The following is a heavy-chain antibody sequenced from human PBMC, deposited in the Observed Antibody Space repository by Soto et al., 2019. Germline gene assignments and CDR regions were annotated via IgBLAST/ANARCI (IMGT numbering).Heavy chain of an antibody. Sequence: SETLSLTCTVSGGSISSYYWSWIRQPPGKGLEWIGYIYYSGSTNYNPSLKSRVTISVDTSKNQFSLKLSSVTAADTAVYYCARASRYCISTSCFSSWFDPWGQGTLVTVSS. CDR2: IYYSGST. V-gene: IGHV4-59*01. CDR1: GGSISSYY. CDR3: ARASRYCISTSCFSSWFDP. D-gene: IGHD2-2*01. J-gene: IGHJ5*02.